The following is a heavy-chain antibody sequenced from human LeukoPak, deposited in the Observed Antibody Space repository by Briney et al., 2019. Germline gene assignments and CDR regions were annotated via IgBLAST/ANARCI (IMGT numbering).Heavy chain of an antibody. CDR2: ISYNGNNK. CDR3: AKEGYCSSTSCYGGYYYYYYGMDV. CDR1: GFTFSSYA. V-gene: IGHV3-30-3*01. Sequence: GGSLRLSCAASGFTFSSYAMNWVRQAPGKGPEWVAVISYNGNNKYYADSVKGRFTISRDNSKNTLYLQMDSLRAEDTAVYYCAKEGYCSSTSCYGGYYYYYYGMDVWGQGTTVTVSS. D-gene: IGHD2-2*01. J-gene: IGHJ6*02.